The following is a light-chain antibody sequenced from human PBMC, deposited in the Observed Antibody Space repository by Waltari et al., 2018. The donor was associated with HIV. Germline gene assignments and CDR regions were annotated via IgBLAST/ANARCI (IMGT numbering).Light chain of an antibody. CDR2: RNN. CDR3: AAWDGRRGV. Sequence: QSVLTQPPSASATPGQRVTISCSGSSFNIGRNTVSWYQQLPGTAPKLLIYRNNQRPSGVPDRFSGSKSGTSASLAISGLRSEDEADYYCAAWDGRRGVFGTGTKVTVL. V-gene: IGLV1-44*01. J-gene: IGLJ1*01. CDR1: SFNIGRNT.